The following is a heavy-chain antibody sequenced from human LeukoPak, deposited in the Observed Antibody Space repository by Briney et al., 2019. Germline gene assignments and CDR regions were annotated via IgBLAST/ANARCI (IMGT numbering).Heavy chain of an antibody. V-gene: IGHV3-30*02. CDR2: VRNDGGDK. Sequence: PGGSLRLSCAASGFIFSDYGMHRVRQAPGKGLEWVTMVRNDGGDKYYADSVRGRFTISRDNSKNTLYLQMNSLRPEDTAVYYCAKHYYGSGSQKYYFDYWGQGTLVTVSS. J-gene: IGHJ4*02. CDR3: AKHYYGSGSQKYYFDY. D-gene: IGHD3-10*01. CDR1: GFIFSDYG.